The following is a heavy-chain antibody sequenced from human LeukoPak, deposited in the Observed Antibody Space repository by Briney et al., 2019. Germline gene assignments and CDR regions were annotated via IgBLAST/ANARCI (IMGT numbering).Heavy chain of an antibody. CDR1: GYTFTSYD. CDR3: ARAGYCSSRNCRSWFDP. CDR2: MNPNSGNT. D-gene: IGHD2-2*01. V-gene: IGHV1-8*03. Sequence: EASVKVSCKASGYTFTSYDINWVRQATGQGLEWMGCMNPNSGNTGYAQRFQGRVTITRNTSISTAYMELSSLRSEDTAVYYCARAGYCSSRNCRSWFDPWGQGTLVTVSS. J-gene: IGHJ5*02.